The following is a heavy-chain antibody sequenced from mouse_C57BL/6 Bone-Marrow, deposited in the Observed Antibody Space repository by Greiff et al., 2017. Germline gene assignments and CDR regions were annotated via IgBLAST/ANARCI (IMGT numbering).Heavy chain of an antibody. V-gene: IGHV14-4*01. Sequence: EVQLQQSGAELVRPGASVKLSCTASGFNIKDDYMHWVKQRPEQGLEWIGWIDPENGDTEYASKFQGKASITADTSSNTAYLQISSLTSEDTAVYYCTTCYYGSSYGWYFNVWGTGTTVTVSS. CDR2: IDPENGDT. CDR3: TTCYYGSSYGWYFNV. CDR1: GFNIKDDY. J-gene: IGHJ1*03. D-gene: IGHD1-1*01.